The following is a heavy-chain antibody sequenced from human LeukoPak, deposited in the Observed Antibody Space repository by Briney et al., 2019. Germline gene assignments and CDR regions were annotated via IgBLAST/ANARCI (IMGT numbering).Heavy chain of an antibody. D-gene: IGHD6-19*01. CDR2: ISTYNGNA. CDR1: GYTFNRYG. V-gene: IGHV1-18*01. J-gene: IGHJ3*01. CDR3: ARARDTSGWYLDAFGV. Sequence: ASVKVSCKASGYTFNRYGHTWVRQAPGHGLEWVGWISTYNGNAHYAQKLQGRVTMTIDTATSTAYVELRSLRSDDTAVYYCARARDTSGWYLDAFGVWGQGTLVTVSS.